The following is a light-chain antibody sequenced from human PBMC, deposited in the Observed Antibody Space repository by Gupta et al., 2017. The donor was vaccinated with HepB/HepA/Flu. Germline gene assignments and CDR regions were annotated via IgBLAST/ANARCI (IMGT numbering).Light chain of an antibody. CDR1: QSVSSNY. CDR2: GAS. V-gene: IGKV3-20*01. Sequence: IVLTQSPGTLSLSPRERATLSCRASQSVSSNYLAGDQQKPSQAPRLLIYGASSRATGIHDRLRGSGSGTDFTRPSNRMEADDFEVYDAQRSQAFGQGTKMEIK. J-gene: IGKJ2*01. CDR3: QRSQA.